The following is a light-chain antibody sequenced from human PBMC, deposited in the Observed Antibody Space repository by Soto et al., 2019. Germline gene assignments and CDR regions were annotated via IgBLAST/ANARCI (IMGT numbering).Light chain of an antibody. Sequence: QSVLTQPPSASGTPGQRVTISCSGSSSNIGSNPVNWYQQLPGTAPKLLICNNHERPSGVPDRFSGSKSGTSASLAISGLQSEDEADYYCSAWDDSLKGGIFGGGTKLTVL. CDR3: SAWDDSLKGGI. CDR1: SSNIGSNP. CDR2: NNH. V-gene: IGLV1-44*01. J-gene: IGLJ2*01.